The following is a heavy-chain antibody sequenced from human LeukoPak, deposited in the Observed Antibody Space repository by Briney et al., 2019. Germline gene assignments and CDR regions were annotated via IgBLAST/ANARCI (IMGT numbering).Heavy chain of an antibody. CDR2: INPNSGGT. D-gene: IGHD6-19*01. CDR3: ARSWAGSSYYYMDV. V-gene: IGHV1-2*06. J-gene: IGHJ6*03. CDR1: GYTFTGYY. Sequence: GASVKVSCKASGYTFTGYYMHWVLQAPGQGLEWMGRINPNSGGTNYAQKFQGRVTMTRDTSISTAYMELSRLRSDDTAVYYCARSWAGSSYYYMDVWGKGTTVTVSS.